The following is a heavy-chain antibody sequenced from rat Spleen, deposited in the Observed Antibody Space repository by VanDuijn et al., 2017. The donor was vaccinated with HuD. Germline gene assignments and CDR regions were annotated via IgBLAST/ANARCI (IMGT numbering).Heavy chain of an antibody. CDR1: GFSLTSYY. D-gene: IGHD1-6*01. CDR3: ARAHTYYGIFEY. V-gene: IGHV2-65*01. Sequence: QVQLKETGPGLVQPTQTLSITCTVSGFSLTSYYMQWVRQTPGKGLEWMGFIRSGGSTEYNSEFKSRLSISRDTSKNQVFLKMNSLKTEDTGVYYCARAHTYYGIFEYWGQGVMVTVSS. J-gene: IGHJ2*01. CDR2: IRSGGST.